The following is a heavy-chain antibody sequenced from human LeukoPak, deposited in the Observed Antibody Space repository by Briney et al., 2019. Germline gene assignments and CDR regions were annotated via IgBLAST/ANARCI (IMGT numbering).Heavy chain of an antibody. CDR2: IKQDGSEK. Sequence: GGSLRLSCAASGFTFSNYWMSWVRQAPGKGLEWVANIKQDGSEKYYVDSVKGRFTISRDNAKNSLYLQMNSLRAEDTAVYYCARERGYSYCRKNFDYWGQGTLVTVFS. D-gene: IGHD5-18*01. CDR1: GFTFSNYW. CDR3: ARERGYSYCRKNFDY. V-gene: IGHV3-7*01. J-gene: IGHJ4*02.